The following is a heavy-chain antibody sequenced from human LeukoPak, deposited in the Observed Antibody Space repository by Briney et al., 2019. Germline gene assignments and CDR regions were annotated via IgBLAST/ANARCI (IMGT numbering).Heavy chain of an antibody. J-gene: IGHJ6*03. CDR1: GGSISGYY. CDR2: IYYSGST. D-gene: IGHD3-3*01. V-gene: IGHV4-59*01. CDR3: ARDRYDFWSGFSYYYYMDV. Sequence: SETLSLTSTVSGGSISGYYWSWIRQPPGKGLEWIGYIYYSGSTKYNPSLKSRVTMSVDASRNQFSLKLSSVTAADTAVYYCARDRYDFWSGFSYYYYMDVWGKGTTVTVSS.